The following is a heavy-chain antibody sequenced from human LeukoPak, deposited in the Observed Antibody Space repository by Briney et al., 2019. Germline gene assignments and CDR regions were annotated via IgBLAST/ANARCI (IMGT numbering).Heavy chain of an antibody. V-gene: IGHV1-2*02. Sequence: GASVKVSCKASGYTFTGYYMHWVRQAPGQGLEWMGWINPNSGGTNYAQKFQGRVTMTRDTSISTAYMELSRLRSDDTAVYYCATSPQGVAGSLHYYYYYMDVWGKGTTVTVSS. CDR1: GYTFTGYY. CDR3: ATSPQGVAGSLHYYYYYMDV. D-gene: IGHD6-19*01. J-gene: IGHJ6*03. CDR2: INPNSGGT.